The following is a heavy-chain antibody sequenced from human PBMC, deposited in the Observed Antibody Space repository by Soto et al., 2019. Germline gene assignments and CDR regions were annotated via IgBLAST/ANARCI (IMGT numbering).Heavy chain of an antibody. CDR2: INPSGGST. D-gene: IGHD3-10*01. CDR3: ARDLSIYGSGSYYSLYFDY. Sequence: ASVKVSCKASGYTFTSYYMHWVRQVSGQGLEWMGIINPSGGSTSYAQKFQGRVTMTRDTSMSTVYMELSSLRSEDTAVYYCARDLSIYGSGSYYSLYFDYWGQGTLVTVSS. J-gene: IGHJ4*02. CDR1: GYTFTSYY. V-gene: IGHV1-46*01.